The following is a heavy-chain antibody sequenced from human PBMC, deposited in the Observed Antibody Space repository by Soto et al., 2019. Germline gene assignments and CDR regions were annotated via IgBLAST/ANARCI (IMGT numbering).Heavy chain of an antibody. Sequence: PSETLSLTCTVSCGSISSYYWSWIRQPPGKGLEWIGYIYYSGSTNYNPSLKSRVTISVDTSKNQFSLKLSTVTAADTAVYYCARETGDILTGYYSSGWSDPWGQGTLVTVSS. CDR3: ARETGDILTGYYSSGWSDP. J-gene: IGHJ5*02. D-gene: IGHD3-9*01. CDR1: CGSISSYY. CDR2: IYYSGST. V-gene: IGHV4-59*01.